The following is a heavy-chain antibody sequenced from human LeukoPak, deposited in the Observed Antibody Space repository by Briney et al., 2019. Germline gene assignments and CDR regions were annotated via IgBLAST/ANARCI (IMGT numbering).Heavy chain of an antibody. J-gene: IGHJ4*02. CDR3: ATKGPRRGYFDY. V-gene: IGHV4-61*01. CDR2: IYYTGST. CDR1: GGSVSSDSCY. Sequence: SETLSLTCTVSGGSVSSDSCYWSWIRQPPGKGLEWIGYIYYTGSTNYNPSLKSRVTISVDMSKNQFSLKLTSVTAADTAVYYCATKGPRRGYFDYWGQGTLVAVSS.